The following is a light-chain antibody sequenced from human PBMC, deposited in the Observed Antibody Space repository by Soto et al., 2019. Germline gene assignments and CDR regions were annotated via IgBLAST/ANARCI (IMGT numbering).Light chain of an antibody. CDR2: GND. CDR3: ATWDASLSEVV. J-gene: IGLJ3*02. V-gene: IGLV1-51*01. Sequence: QSVLTQPPSVSAAPGQTVTISCSGSSSNIGNNIVSWYQQQLPGTAPKLLIYGNDRRPSGITDRFSGSKSGTSATLGITGLQTGDEADYYCATWDASLSEVVFGGGTKVTVL. CDR1: SSNIGNNI.